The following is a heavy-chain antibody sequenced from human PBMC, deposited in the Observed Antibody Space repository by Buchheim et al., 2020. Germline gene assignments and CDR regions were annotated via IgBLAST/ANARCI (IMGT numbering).Heavy chain of an antibody. Sequence: QVQLVQSGAEVKKPGASVKVSCKASGYTFTSYDINWVRQATGQGLEWMGWMNPNSGNTGYAQKFQGRVTMTRNTSISTAYMELSSLRSEDTAVYYCARGLRYFDWLSPLGYYYYGMDVWGQGTT. CDR1: GYTFTSYD. V-gene: IGHV1-8*01. CDR2: MNPNSGNT. D-gene: IGHD3-9*01. J-gene: IGHJ6*02. CDR3: ARGLRYFDWLSPLGYYYYGMDV.